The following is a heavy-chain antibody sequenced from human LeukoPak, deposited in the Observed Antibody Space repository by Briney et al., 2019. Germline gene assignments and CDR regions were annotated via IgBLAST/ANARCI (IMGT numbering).Heavy chain of an antibody. CDR2: INPNSGGT. CDR3: ARGIAAAGDAFDI. D-gene: IGHD6-13*01. V-gene: IGHV1-2*04. J-gene: IGHJ3*02. Sequence: ASVKGSCKASGYTFTGYYMHWVRQAPGQGLEWMGWINPNSGGTNYAQKFQGWVTMTRDTSISTAYMELSRLRSDDTAVYYCARGIAAAGDAFDIWGQGTMVTVSS. CDR1: GYTFTGYY.